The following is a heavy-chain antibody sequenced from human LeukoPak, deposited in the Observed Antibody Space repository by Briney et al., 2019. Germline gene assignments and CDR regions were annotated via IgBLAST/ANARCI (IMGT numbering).Heavy chain of an antibody. Sequence: GGSLRLSCAASGFTFSSHWMNWVRQAPGKGLVWVSRIDDGGRSTVYADSVKGRFTISRDNARNTLDLQMTSLRVEDTAVYHCARVLGVTTGYNAIDVWGQGTMVTVSS. CDR3: ARVLGVTTGYNAIDV. CDR1: GFTFSSHW. J-gene: IGHJ3*01. V-gene: IGHV3-74*01. CDR2: IDDGGRST. D-gene: IGHD3-9*01.